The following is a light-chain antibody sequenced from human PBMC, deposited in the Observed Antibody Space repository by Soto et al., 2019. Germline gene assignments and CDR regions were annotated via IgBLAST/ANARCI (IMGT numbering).Light chain of an antibody. CDR3: QQYGSSPPWT. V-gene: IGKV3-20*01. Sequence: EILLTHSPGTLSLSTGERATLSCRASQRVSSSYLAWYQQKPGQAPRLLVYGASSRATAIPDRFSGSGSGTAFTLTISRLETEDFAVYYCQQYGSSPPWTFGQGTKVDSK. J-gene: IGKJ1*01. CDR1: QRVSSSY. CDR2: GAS.